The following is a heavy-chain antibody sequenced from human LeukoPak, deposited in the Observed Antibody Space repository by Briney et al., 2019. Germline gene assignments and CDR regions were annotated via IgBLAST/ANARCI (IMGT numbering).Heavy chain of an antibody. D-gene: IGHD6-6*01. Sequence: GGSLRLSCAASGFTFSSYSMNWVRQAPGKGLEWVSYISSSSSTIYYADSVKGRFTISRDNAKNSLYLQMNSLRAEDTAAYYCARGGQSSIAARPLNYWGQGTLVTVSS. CDR1: GFTFSSYS. V-gene: IGHV3-48*04. J-gene: IGHJ4*02. CDR3: ARGGQSSIAARPLNY. CDR2: ISSSSSTI.